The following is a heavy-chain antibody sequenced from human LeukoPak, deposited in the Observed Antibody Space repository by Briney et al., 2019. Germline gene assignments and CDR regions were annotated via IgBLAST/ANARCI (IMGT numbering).Heavy chain of an antibody. CDR1: GFTFSSYG. CDR2: IRYDGSNK. J-gene: IGHJ4*02. V-gene: IGHV3-30*02. Sequence: PGGSLRLSCAASGFTFSSYGMHWVRQAPGKGLEWVAFIRYDGSNKYYADSVKGRFTISRDNSKNTLYLQMNSLRAEDTAVYYCAKDRAYYDSSRYYRGESYYFDYWGQGTLVTVSS. D-gene: IGHD3-22*01. CDR3: AKDRAYYDSSRYYRGESYYFDY.